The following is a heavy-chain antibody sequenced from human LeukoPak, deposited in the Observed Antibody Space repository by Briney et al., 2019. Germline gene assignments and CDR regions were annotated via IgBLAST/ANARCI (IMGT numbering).Heavy chain of an antibody. D-gene: IGHD3-10*01. Sequence: SETLSLTCTDSGGSINSGRHYWGWIRQPPGKGLEWIGSIYYSGSTYYNPSLKSRVTISVDTSKNQFSLKLSSVTAADTAVYYCARETSSYAFDIWGQGTMVTVSS. J-gene: IGHJ3*02. CDR3: ARETSSYAFDI. V-gene: IGHV4-39*07. CDR1: GGSINSGRHY. CDR2: IYYSGST.